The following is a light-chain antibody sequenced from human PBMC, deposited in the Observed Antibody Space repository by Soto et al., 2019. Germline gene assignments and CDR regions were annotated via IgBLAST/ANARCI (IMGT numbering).Light chain of an antibody. J-gene: IGKJ5*01. CDR3: QQRNIWPPVT. Sequence: EIVLTQSPATLSLSPGERATLSCRASPSVTNYLAWYQQKPGQAPRLVIYGAFNRSTGIPARFSGSGSGTDFTLTISSLEHEDFAVYYCQQRNIWPPVTFGQGTRLEL. CDR2: GAF. V-gene: IGKV3-11*01. CDR1: PSVTNY.